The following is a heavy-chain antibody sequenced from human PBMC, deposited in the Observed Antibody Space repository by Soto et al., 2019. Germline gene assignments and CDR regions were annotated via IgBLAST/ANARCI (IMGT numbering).Heavy chain of an antibody. Sequence: QVQLVQSGAEVKKPGASVKVSCKASGYTFTSYGISWVRQAPGQGLEWMGWISAYNGNTNYAQKLQGRVTMTTDTSTNPAYMELRSLRSEDTAVYFCAGDTAAAGSHYYYYFRIDLWGQGTTVTVSS. CDR1: GYTFTSYG. D-gene: IGHD6-13*01. J-gene: IGHJ6*02. CDR3: AGDTAAAGSHYYYYFRIDL. CDR2: ISAYNGNT. V-gene: IGHV1-18*01.